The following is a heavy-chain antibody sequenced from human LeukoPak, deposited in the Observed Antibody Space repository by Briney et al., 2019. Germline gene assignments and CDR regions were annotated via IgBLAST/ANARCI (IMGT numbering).Heavy chain of an antibody. D-gene: IGHD2-15*01. J-gene: IGHJ6*03. Sequence: SETLSLTCTVSGGSISSYYWSWIRQPPGKGLEWIGYIYYSGSTNYNPSLKSRFTISVDTSKNQFSLKLSSVTAADTAVYYCASSSGGSWYYYMDVWGKGTTVTVSS. CDR1: GGSISSYY. CDR3: ASSSGGSWYYYMDV. V-gene: IGHV4-59*01. CDR2: IYYSGST.